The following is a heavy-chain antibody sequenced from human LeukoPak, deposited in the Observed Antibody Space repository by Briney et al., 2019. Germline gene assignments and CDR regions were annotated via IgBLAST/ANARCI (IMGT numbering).Heavy chain of an antibody. CDR1: GGSISSSSYY. CDR2: IYYSGST. Sequence: SETLSLTCTVSGGSISSSSYYWGWIRQPPGKGLEWIGSIYYSGSTYYNPSLKSRVTISVDTSKNQFSLKLSSVTAADTAVYYCARERDLITMVRGVIINQGGAFDIWGQGTMVTVSS. J-gene: IGHJ3*02. CDR3: ARERDLITMVRGVIINQGGAFDI. D-gene: IGHD3-10*01. V-gene: IGHV4-39*07.